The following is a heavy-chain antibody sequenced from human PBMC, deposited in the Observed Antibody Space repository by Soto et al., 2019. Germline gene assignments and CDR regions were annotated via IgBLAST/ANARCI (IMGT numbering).Heavy chain of an antibody. CDR2: INHSGST. CDR1: GGSFSGYY. D-gene: IGHD1-26*01. V-gene: IGHV4-34*01. Sequence: QVQLQQWGAGLLKPSETLSLTCAVYGGSFSGYYWSWIRQPPGKGLEWIGEINHSGSTNYNPSLKSQVTISVDTSKHQFGLKLSSVTAADTAVYYCARGPTEGPRWDWGQGTLFTVSS. CDR3: ARGPTEGPRWD. J-gene: IGHJ1*01.